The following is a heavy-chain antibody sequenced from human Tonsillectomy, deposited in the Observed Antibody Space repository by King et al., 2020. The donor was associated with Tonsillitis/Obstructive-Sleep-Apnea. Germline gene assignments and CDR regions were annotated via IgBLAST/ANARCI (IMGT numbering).Heavy chain of an antibody. Sequence: QLQESGPGLVKPSETLSLTCTVSGGFISGHYWSWSRQPPGKGMEWIGYNYYSGSNNYNPSLKSRVTISVDTSKNQFSLKLGSVTAADTAVYYCATFSYYYYYMDVWGKGTTVTVSS. CDR2: NYYSGSN. CDR3: ATFSYYYYYMDV. V-gene: IGHV4-59*11. CDR1: GGFISGHY. J-gene: IGHJ6*03.